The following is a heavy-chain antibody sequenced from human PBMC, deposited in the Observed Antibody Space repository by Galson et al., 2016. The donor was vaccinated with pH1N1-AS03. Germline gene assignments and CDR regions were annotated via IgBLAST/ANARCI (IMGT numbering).Heavy chain of an antibody. CDR3: ARSQECSRPSCSLRIYYYPMDV. V-gene: IGHV1-69*06. CDR1: GGTITAFS. Sequence: QSGAEVKKPGASVKVSCKASGGTITAFSFSWVRQAPGQGFEWLGGIIPMSGTTVYTQSFRDRVTITADKSATAVFMEMRSLKSEDTAVYYCARSQECSRPSCSLRIYYYPMDVWGHGTTVTVSS. CDR2: IIPMSGTT. D-gene: IGHD2-2*01. J-gene: IGHJ6*01.